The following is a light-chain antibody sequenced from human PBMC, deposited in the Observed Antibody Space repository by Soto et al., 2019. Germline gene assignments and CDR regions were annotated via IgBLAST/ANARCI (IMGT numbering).Light chain of an antibody. Sequence: QSALTQPASVSGSPGQSITISCTGTSSDVGGYNFVSWYQQHPGKAPKLIIYEVTKRPSGVSDRFSGSKSGDTASLTISGLHPEDEADYHCCSFAGPSTHVVFGGGTKLTVL. V-gene: IGLV2-23*02. CDR3: CSFAGPSTHVV. J-gene: IGLJ2*01. CDR1: SSDVGGYNF. CDR2: EVT.